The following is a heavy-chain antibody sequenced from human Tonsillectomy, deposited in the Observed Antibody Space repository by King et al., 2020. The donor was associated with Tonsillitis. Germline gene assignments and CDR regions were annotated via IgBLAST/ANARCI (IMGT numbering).Heavy chain of an antibody. CDR3: ARGHEDWFFDI. J-gene: IGHJ2*01. Sequence: QLVQSGAELKKPGASVKVSCKASGYTFTTYGINWVRQAPGQGLECMGWISTYSGETDYAQKFQGRVTLTTNTSTSTVYMELRSLSSDDTAVYYCARGHEDWFFDIGGRGTLVNVSS. CDR1: GYTFTTYG. CDR2: ISTYSGET. V-gene: IGHV1-18*04.